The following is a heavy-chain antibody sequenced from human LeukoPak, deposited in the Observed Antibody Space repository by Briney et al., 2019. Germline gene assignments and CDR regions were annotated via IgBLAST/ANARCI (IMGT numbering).Heavy chain of an antibody. CDR1: GGSFSGYY. CDR2: INHSVST. CDR3: AREPRATMTTVTSGGYYYMDV. Sequence: PSETLSLTSAVYGGSFSGYYWSWIRQPPGQGLEWSGEINHSVSTNYNPSLKSRVTISVDTSKNQFSLKLSSVTAADTAVYYCAREPRATMTTVTSGGYYYMDVWGKGTTVTVSS. D-gene: IGHD4-17*01. V-gene: IGHV4-34*01. J-gene: IGHJ6*03.